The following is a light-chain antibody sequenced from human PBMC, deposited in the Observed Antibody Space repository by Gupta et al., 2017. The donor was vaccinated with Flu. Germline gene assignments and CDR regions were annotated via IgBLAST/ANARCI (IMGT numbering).Light chain of an antibody. CDR3: ATWDDSLSAVV. Sequence: QSVLTQPPSTSGTPGQRVTFSCSGGNSNIGISYVYWYQQLPGAAPKLIIYKSNQRPSGVPDRFSGSKSGTSASLAISGLRSEDEAEYYCATWDDSLSAVVFGGGTKLTVL. V-gene: IGLV1-47*01. CDR1: NSNIGISY. CDR2: KSN. J-gene: IGLJ2*01.